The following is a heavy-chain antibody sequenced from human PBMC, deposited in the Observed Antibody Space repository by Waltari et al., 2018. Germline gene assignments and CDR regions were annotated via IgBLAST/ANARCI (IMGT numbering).Heavy chain of an antibody. J-gene: IGHJ5*02. CDR2: INTNTGNP. V-gene: IGHV7-4-1*02. CDR3: AREVVPAATIVVNWFDP. D-gene: IGHD2-2*01. CDR1: GSTFTSYV. Sequence: QVQLVHSGSELKKPGASVKVSCKASGSTFTSYVINWGRQAPGQGLELMGWINTNTGNPTYVQGFTGRFVFSLDTSVSTAYLQISNLKAEDTAIYYCAREVVPAATIVVNWFDPWGQGTLVTVSS.